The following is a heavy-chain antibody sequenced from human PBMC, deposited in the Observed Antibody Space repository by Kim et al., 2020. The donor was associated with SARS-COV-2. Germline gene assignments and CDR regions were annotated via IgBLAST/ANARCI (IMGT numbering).Heavy chain of an antibody. Sequence: GGSLRLSCAASGFGFRNYAVTWVRQAPGKGLEWVSSITGSGYSSYYADSVKGRFTISRDNSKNMVYLEMNSLRAEDTAVYYCAKDESFSGYDVTSFGYSDHWGQGTLGTVSS. D-gene: IGHD5-12*01. CDR1: GFGFRNYA. V-gene: IGHV3-23*01. CDR3: AKDESFSGYDVTSFGYSDH. J-gene: IGHJ4*02. CDR2: ITGSGYSS.